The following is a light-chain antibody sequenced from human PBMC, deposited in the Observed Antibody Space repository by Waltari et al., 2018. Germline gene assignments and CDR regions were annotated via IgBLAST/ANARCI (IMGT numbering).Light chain of an antibody. J-gene: IGLJ2*01. CDR1: NIGSKS. Sequence: SSVLTQPPSVSVAPGQPARITCGGTNIGSKSVHWYQQKPGQAPVLVVYDGSDRPSGIPERFSGSNSGNTATLTISRVEAGDEADYYCQVWDSSSDHVVFGGGTKLTVL. CDR2: DGS. V-gene: IGLV3-21*02. CDR3: QVWDSSSDHVV.